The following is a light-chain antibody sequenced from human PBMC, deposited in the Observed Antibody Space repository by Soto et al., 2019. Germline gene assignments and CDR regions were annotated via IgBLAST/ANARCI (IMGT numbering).Light chain of an antibody. Sequence: MVLTHSPGTLSLSPGERATLSCRASQSVSSSYLAWYQQKPGQAPRLLIYGASSRATGIPDRLSGSGPGTYFTVTIMRQEPEQFAVYYCRQYGRALGQGTKVHIK. J-gene: IGKJ1*01. CDR3: RQYGRA. CDR1: QSVSSSY. V-gene: IGKV3-20*01. CDR2: GAS.